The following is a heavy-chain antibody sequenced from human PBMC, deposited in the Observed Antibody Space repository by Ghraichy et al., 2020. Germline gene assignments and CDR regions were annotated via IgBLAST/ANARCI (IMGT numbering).Heavy chain of an antibody. CDR2: INHSGST. V-gene: IGHV4-34*01. CDR3: ARGVSGSYYSPAYFDY. D-gene: IGHD1-26*01. CDR1: GGSFSGYY. J-gene: IGHJ4*02. Sequence: SETLSLTCAVYGGSFSGYYWSWIRQPPGKGLEWIGEINHSGSTNYNPSLKSRVTISVDTSKNQFSLKLSSVTAADTAVYYCARGVSGSYYSPAYFDYWGQGTLVTVSS.